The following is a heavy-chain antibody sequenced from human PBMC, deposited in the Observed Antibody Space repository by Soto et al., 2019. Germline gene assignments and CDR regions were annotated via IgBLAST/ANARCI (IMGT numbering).Heavy chain of an antibody. V-gene: IGHV4-4*07. J-gene: IGHJ4*02. D-gene: IGHD3-22*01. CDR1: GGSISSYY. Sequence: SETLSLTCTVSGGSISSYYWSWIRQPAGKGLEWIGRIYTRGNTNYNPSLKSRATMSIDTSKNRFSLKLNSVTAADTAVYYCARVVHYYDSSGYFDYWGQGTLVTVYS. CDR2: IYTRGNT. CDR3: ARVVHYYDSSGYFDY.